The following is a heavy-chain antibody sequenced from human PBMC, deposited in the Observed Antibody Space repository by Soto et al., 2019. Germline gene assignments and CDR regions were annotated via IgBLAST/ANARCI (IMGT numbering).Heavy chain of an antibody. Sequence: SETLSLTCTVSGGSISSGGYYWSWIRQHPGKGLEWIGYIYYSGSTYYNPSLKSRVTISVDTSKNQFSLKLSSVTAADTAVYYCARAGTYYYDSSGYSLLAYWGQGTLVTVSS. D-gene: IGHD3-22*01. CDR2: IYYSGST. CDR3: ARAGTYYYDSSGYSLLAY. J-gene: IGHJ4*02. CDR1: GGSISSGGYY. V-gene: IGHV4-31*03.